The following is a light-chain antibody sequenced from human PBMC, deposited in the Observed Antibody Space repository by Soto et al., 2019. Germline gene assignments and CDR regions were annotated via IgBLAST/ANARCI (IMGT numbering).Light chain of an antibody. CDR1: SSDVGGYNY. Sequence: QSALTQPASVSGSPGQSITISCTGTSSDVGGYNYVSWYQQHPGRAPQLLIYEVSNRPSGLSSRFSGSKSGNTASLTISGLQAEDEADYYCSSYTSTSTLIFGGGTKLTVL. J-gene: IGLJ2*01. V-gene: IGLV2-14*01. CDR3: SSYTSTSTLI. CDR2: EVS.